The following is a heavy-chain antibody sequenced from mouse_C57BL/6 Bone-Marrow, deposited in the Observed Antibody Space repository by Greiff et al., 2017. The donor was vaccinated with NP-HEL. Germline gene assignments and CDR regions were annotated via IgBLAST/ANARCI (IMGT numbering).Heavy chain of an antibody. Sequence: LQPGAELVRPGTSVKLSCKASGYTFTSYWMHWVKQRPGQGLEWIGVIDPSDSYTNYNQKFKGKATLTVGTSSSTAYMQLSSLTSEDSAVYYCARGDYWYFDVWGTGTTVTVSS. J-gene: IGHJ1*03. CDR1: GYTFTSYW. CDR3: ARGDYWYFDV. CDR2: IDPSDSYT. V-gene: IGHV1-59*01.